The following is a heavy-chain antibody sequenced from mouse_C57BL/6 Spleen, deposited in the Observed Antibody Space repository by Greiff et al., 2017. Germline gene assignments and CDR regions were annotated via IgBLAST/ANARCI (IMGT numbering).Heavy chain of an antibody. Sequence: VESGGGLVKPGGSLKLSCAASGFTFSSYTMSWVRQTPEKRLEWVATISGGGGNTYYPDSVKGRFTISRDNAKNTLYLQMSSLRSEDTALYYCASQPPYYYGSSYGYFDYWGQGTTLTVSS. CDR2: ISGGGGNT. CDR3: ASQPPYYYGSSYGYFDY. V-gene: IGHV5-9*01. CDR1: GFTFSSYT. D-gene: IGHD1-1*01. J-gene: IGHJ2*01.